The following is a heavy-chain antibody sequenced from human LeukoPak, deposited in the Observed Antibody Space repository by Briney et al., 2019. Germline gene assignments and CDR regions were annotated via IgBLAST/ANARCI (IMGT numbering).Heavy chain of an antibody. V-gene: IGHV1-18*01. J-gene: IGHJ4*02. D-gene: IGHD3-10*01. CDR2: ISASNGNT. CDR1: GYTFPSYG. CDR3: ARDCYYYGSGSYDFDY. Sequence: ASVKVSCKASGYTFPSYGISWVRQAPGQGLEWMGWISASNGNTNYAQKLQGRVTMTTDTSTSTAYMELRSLRSDDTAVYYCARDCYYYGSGSYDFDYWGQGTLVTVSS.